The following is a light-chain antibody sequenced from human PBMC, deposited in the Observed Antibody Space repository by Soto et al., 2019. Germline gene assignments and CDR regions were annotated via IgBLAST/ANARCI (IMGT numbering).Light chain of an antibody. J-gene: IGKJ1*01. CDR3: QQYGSSGT. CDR1: QSVSNNY. CDR2: AAS. Sequence: EIVLTQSPGTLSLSPGERATLSCRASQSVSNNYLAWYQQKPGQAPRLLIYAASNRAAGIPDRFSGSGSRTDFTLTICRLEPEDFAVYYCQQYGSSGTFGQGTKLEIK. V-gene: IGKV3-20*01.